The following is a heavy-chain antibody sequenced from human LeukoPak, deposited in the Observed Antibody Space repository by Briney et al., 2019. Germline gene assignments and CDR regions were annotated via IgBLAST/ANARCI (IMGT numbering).Heavy chain of an antibody. CDR2: IYWNDDK. D-gene: IGHD7-27*01. CDR1: GFSLSTSGVG. J-gene: IGHJ4*02. Sequence: VSGPTLVHPTRTLTLTFTFSGFSLSTSGVGVAWIRQPPGKALEWLALIYWNDDKRCRPSLNNRLTITKDTSKNQVVLTMTNMDPVDTATYYCAHDALTGTFDYWGQGTLVTVSS. CDR3: AHDALTGTFDY. V-gene: IGHV2-5*01.